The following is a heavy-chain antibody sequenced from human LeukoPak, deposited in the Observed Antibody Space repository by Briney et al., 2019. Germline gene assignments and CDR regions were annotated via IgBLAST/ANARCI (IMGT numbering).Heavy chain of an antibody. J-gene: IGHJ4*02. V-gene: IGHV1-18*01. CDR2: ISAYNGNT. D-gene: IGHD6-19*01. Sequence: ASVKVSCKASGYTFTSYGISSVRQAPGQRLEWMGWISAYNGNTNYAQKLQGRVTMTTDTSTSTAYMELRSLRSDDTAVYYCARVLRGSSGWYFDYWGQGTLVTVSS. CDR1: GYTFTSYG. CDR3: ARVLRGSSGWYFDY.